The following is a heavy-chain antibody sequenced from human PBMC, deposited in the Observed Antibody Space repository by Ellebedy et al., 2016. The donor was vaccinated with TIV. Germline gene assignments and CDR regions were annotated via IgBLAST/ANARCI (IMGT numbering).Heavy chain of an antibody. CDR2: ITYDGSNQ. Sequence: GESLKISCEASGFSFDIYSMHWVRQAPGKGLEWVAVITYDGSNQHYADSVKGRFTISRDNSKNTLYLQMNSLRAEDTAVYYCARDRGGTAMVPWYYYGLDGWGQGTTVTVSS. CDR3: ARDRGGTAMVPWYYYGLDG. D-gene: IGHD5-18*01. CDR1: GFSFDIYS. J-gene: IGHJ6*02. V-gene: IGHV3-30-3*01.